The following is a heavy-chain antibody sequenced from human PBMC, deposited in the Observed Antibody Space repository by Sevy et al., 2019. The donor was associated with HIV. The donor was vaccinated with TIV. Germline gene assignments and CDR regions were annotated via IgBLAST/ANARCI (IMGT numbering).Heavy chain of an antibody. CDR2: IKEDGSDK. Sequence: GGSLRLSCAASGFTFFSHVMSWVRQAPGKGLEWVANIKEDGSDKYYGDSVKGRFSLSRDNAKNSLYLQMDSLRAEDTAVYYCVRDGLASATDFDYWGQGTLVTVSS. V-gene: IGHV3-7*01. CDR1: GFTFFSHV. J-gene: IGHJ4*02. D-gene: IGHD2-15*01. CDR3: VRDGLASATDFDY.